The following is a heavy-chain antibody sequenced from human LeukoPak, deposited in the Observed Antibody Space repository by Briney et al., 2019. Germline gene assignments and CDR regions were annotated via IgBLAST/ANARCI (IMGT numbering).Heavy chain of an antibody. V-gene: IGHV4-30-2*01. CDR2: IYHSGST. D-gene: IGHD6-19*01. Sequence: TLSLTCTVSGGSISSGGYYWSWIRQPPGKGLEWIGYIYHSGSTYYNPSLKSRVTISVDRSKNQFSLKLSSVTAADTAVYYCARDSGIAVAGPTFDYWGQGTLVTVSS. CDR3: ARDSGIAVAGPTFDY. J-gene: IGHJ4*02. CDR1: GGSISSGGYY.